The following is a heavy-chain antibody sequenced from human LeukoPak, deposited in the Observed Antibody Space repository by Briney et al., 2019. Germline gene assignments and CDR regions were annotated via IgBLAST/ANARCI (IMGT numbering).Heavy chain of an antibody. D-gene: IGHD6-6*01. CDR3: AKEQYSSSPDDAFDI. CDR2: IRYDGSNK. J-gene: IGHJ3*02. V-gene: IGHV3-30*02. CDR1: GFTFSSYG. Sequence: PGGSLRLSCAASGFTFSSYGMHWVRQAPGKGLEWVAFIRYDGSNKYYADSVKGRFTISRDNSKNTLYLQMNSLRAEDTAVYYCAKEQYSSSPDDAFDIWGQGTMVTVSS.